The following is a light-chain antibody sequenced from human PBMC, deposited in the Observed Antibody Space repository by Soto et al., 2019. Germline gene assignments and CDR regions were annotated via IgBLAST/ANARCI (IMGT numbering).Light chain of an antibody. CDR3: QSYDSSLSTSGV. V-gene: IGLV1-40*01. CDR2: VNN. J-gene: IGLJ3*02. CDR1: SSNIGAGYD. Sequence: QSVLTQPTSVSGAPGQRVTISCTGSSSNIGAGYDVHWYQQLPGTAPKLLLYVNNNRPSGVPDRFSASKSGTSASLVITGLQAEDEADYYCQSYDSSLSTSGVFGGGTKLTVL.